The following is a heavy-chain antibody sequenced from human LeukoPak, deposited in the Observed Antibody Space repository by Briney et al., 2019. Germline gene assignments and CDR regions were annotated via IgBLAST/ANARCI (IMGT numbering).Heavy chain of an antibody. J-gene: IGHJ6*03. CDR2: IIPIFGTA. V-gene: IGHV1-69*05. D-gene: IGHD3-10*01. Sequence: SVKVSCTASGGTFSSYAISWVRQAPGQGLEWMGGIIPIFGTANYAQKFQGRVTITTDESTSTAYMELSSLRSEDTAVYYCASVPYGSGSYYYYMDVWGKGTTVTVSS. CDR3: ASVPYGSGSYYYYMDV. CDR1: GGTFSSYA.